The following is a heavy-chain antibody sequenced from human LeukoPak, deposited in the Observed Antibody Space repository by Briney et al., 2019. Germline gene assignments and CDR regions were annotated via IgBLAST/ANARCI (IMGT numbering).Heavy chain of an antibody. CDR3: AREVQDGYHNRGAFDY. Sequence: PGGSLRLSCAASGFTFSRDWMHWVRQAPGKGLVWVSRITTDGSNTNYADSVKGRFTISRDNAKNSLYLQMNSLRAEDTAVYYCAREVQDGYHNRGAFDYWGQGTLVTVSS. V-gene: IGHV3-74*01. D-gene: IGHD5-24*01. J-gene: IGHJ4*02. CDR1: GFTFSRDW. CDR2: ITTDGSNT.